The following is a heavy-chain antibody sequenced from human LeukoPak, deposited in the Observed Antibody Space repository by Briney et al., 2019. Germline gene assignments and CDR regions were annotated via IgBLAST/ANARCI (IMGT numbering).Heavy chain of an antibody. J-gene: IGHJ4*02. V-gene: IGHV4-39*07. CDR3: ARETPGAGHFDY. D-gene: IGHD7-27*01. Sequence: SETLSLTCTVSGGSISSSSYYWGWIRQPPGKGLEWIGSIYYSGSTYYNPSLKSRVTISVDTSKNQFSLKLTAVTAADTAVYYCARETPGAGHFDYWGQGSLVTVSS. CDR1: GGSISSSSYY. CDR2: IYYSGST.